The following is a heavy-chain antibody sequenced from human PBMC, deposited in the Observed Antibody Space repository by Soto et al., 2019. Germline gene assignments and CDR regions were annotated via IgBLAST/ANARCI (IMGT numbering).Heavy chain of an antibody. J-gene: IGHJ4*02. CDR2: VYYTGNT. CDR3: ARGYSYGKYDS. Sequence: PXGTLSLTCAVSGGSISGYSCTWIRQPPGKGLEWIGYVYYTGNTNYNASLKSRVTISMEASKTQLSLRLTSVTAADTAVYYCARGYSYGKYDSWGQGTLVTVSS. CDR1: GGSISGYS. V-gene: IGHV4-59*01. D-gene: IGHD5-18*01.